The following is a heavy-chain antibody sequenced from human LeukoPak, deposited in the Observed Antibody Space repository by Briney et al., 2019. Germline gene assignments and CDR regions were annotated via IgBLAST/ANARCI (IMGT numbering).Heavy chain of an antibody. CDR3: ARGFTVYRLSLDY. V-gene: IGHV1-18*01. CDR1: GYSFTNYG. Sequence: ASVKVSCKASGYSFTNYGISWVRQAPGQGLEWMGWISAYNGYTHFAQKFQGRVTMTTDTSTSTAYMELRSLRSDDTAVYYCARGFTVYRLSLDYWGQGSLVTVSS. J-gene: IGHJ4*02. CDR2: ISAYNGYT. D-gene: IGHD3-16*02.